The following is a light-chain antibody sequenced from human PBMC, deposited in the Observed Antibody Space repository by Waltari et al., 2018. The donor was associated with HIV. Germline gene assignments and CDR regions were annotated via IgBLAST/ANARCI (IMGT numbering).Light chain of an antibody. V-gene: IGKV1-9*01. CDR1: HDISDF. CDR2: DAS. J-gene: IGKJ4*01. Sequence: DIQLTQSPSFLSASVGDRVTVACRASHDISDFLAWYQQKPGTAPRLLIYDASTLYSGVPSRFRGSGSGTEFTLTISSLQPEDFVSYYCQQLHTFPLTFGGGTKV. CDR3: QQLHTFPLT.